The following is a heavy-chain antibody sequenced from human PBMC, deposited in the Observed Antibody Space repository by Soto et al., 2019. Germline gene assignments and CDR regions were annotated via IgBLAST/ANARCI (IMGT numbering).Heavy chain of an antibody. J-gene: IGHJ4*02. CDR3: ARVSPSARAAEP. D-gene: IGHD6-13*01. Sequence: QVQLVQSGAEVKKPGASVRVSCKASGYTFTSYGISWVRQAPGQGLGWMGWISAYNGNTNYAQSLQGRXXMXTXXSTTTAYMELRSLKSDATAVYYCARVSPSARAAEPWGQGTLVTVS. CDR2: ISAYNGNT. CDR1: GYTFTSYG. V-gene: IGHV1-18*01.